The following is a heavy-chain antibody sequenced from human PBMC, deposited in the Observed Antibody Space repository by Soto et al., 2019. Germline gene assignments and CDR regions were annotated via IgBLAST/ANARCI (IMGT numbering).Heavy chain of an antibody. CDR1: GYSFSTGFN. CDR3: ARDWGTGFYKLDS. Sequence: SETLSLTCAVSGYSFSTGFNWSWIRQPPGQGLEWIGSIYHSGSTYYNLSLKSRVTISSDASKNQISLKLSSVTDADTALYYCARDWGTGFYKLDSWGQGTLVTVSS. D-gene: IGHD6-19*01. V-gene: IGHV4-38-2*02. J-gene: IGHJ4*02. CDR2: IYHSGST.